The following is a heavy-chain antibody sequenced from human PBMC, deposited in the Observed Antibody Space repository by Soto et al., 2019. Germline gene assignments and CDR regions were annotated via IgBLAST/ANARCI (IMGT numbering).Heavy chain of an antibody. CDR3: ARDPVAYSSSWYVGWFDP. CDR1: GFTFSSYS. Sequence: GGSLRLPCAASGFTFSSYSMNWVRQAPGKGLEWVSSISSSSSYIYYADSVKGRFTISRDNAKNSLYLQMNSLRAEDTAVYYCARDPVAYSSSWYVGWFDPWGQGTLVTVSS. CDR2: ISSSSSYI. D-gene: IGHD6-13*01. J-gene: IGHJ5*02. V-gene: IGHV3-21*01.